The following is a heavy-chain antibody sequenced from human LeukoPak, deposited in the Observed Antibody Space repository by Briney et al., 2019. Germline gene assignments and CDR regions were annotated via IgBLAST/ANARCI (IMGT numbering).Heavy chain of an antibody. CDR1: GFTFSSYW. J-gene: IGHJ3*02. CDR2: INTDGIST. CDR3: AGEVATIWAFDI. Sequence: PGGSLRLSCAASGFTFSSYWMHWVRQAPGKGLVWVSRINTDGISTNYAGSVKGRFTISRDNAKNTLYLQMNSLRAEDTAVYYCAGEVATIWAFDIWGQGTMVTLSS. D-gene: IGHD5-24*01. V-gene: IGHV3-74*01.